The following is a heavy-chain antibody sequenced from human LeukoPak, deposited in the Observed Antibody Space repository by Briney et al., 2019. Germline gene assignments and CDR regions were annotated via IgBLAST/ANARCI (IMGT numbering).Heavy chain of an antibody. Sequence: ASVKVSCKASDYTFTNDGISWVRQAPGQGLEWMGWISTYNGNREYARKFQGRVTMTTDTSTSTAYMELRSLRSDDTAVYYCAIYPEGYCTSSSCFRGFDPWGQGTLVTVSS. V-gene: IGHV1-18*01. J-gene: IGHJ5*02. D-gene: IGHD2-2*01. CDR3: AIYPEGYCTSSSCFRGFDP. CDR2: ISTYNGNR. CDR1: DYTFTNDG.